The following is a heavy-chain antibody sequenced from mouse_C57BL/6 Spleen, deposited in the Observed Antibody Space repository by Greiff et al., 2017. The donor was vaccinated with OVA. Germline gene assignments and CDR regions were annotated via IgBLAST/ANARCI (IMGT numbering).Heavy chain of an antibody. V-gene: IGHV2-2*01. CDR1: GFSLTSYG. CDR3: ARPSGTAFAY. J-gene: IGHJ3*01. CDR2: IWSGGST. Sequence: VQRVESGPGLVQPSQSLSITCTVSGFSLTSYGVHWVRQSPGKGLEWLGVIWSGGSTDYNAAFISRLSISKDNSKSHVFFKMNSLQADDTAIYCWARPSGTAFAYWGQGTLVTVSA. D-gene: IGHD3-3*01.